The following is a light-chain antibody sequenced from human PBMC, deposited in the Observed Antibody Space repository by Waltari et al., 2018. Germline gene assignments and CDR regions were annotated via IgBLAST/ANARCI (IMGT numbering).Light chain of an antibody. Sequence: QSLLTQPPSASATPWQTVPISCSGSWSPIGPNVLSWYQLLPGTAPKLLIHSNNQRPSGVPDRFSCSKSGTSASLAIRGLQSADEADYYCSAWDDSLNGHVIFGGGTKLTVL. CDR3: SAWDDSLNGHVI. J-gene: IGLJ2*01. CDR2: SNN. CDR1: WSPIGPNV. V-gene: IGLV1-44*01.